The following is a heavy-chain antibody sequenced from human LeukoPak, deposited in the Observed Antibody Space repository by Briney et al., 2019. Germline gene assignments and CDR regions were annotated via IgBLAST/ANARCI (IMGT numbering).Heavy chain of an antibody. D-gene: IGHD3-10*01. V-gene: IGHV1-18*01. CDR3: ARDGILWSLDI. J-gene: IGHJ3*02. CDR1: GYTLTNYG. Sequence: ASVKVSCKASGYTLTNYGISWVRPAPGQGVEWMGWISAYNGNTNYAQKLQGRVTMTTDTSTSTAYMELRSLRSDDTAVYYCARDGILWSLDIWGQGTMVTVSS. CDR2: ISAYNGNT.